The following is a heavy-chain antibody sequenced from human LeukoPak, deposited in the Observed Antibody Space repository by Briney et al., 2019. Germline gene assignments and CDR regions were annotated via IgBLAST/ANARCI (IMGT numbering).Heavy chain of an antibody. CDR3: ARDLWGSSHYDY. CDR2: ISAYNGNT. Sequence: ASVKVSCKASGYTFTSYGISWVRQAPGQGLEWMGWISAYNGNTNYAQKFQGRVTITADESTSTAYMELSSLRSEDTAVYYCARDLWGSSHYDYWGQGTLVTVSS. J-gene: IGHJ4*02. CDR1: GYTFTSYG. V-gene: IGHV1-18*01. D-gene: IGHD6-13*01.